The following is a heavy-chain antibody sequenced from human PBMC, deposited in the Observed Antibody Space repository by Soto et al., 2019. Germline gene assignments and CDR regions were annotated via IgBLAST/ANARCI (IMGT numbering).Heavy chain of an antibody. CDR1: GYTFTSYG. CDR3: ARAPPQTRINWFDP. CDR2: ISAYNGNT. J-gene: IGHJ5*02. Sequence: ASVKVSCKASGYTFTSYGISWVRQAPGQGLEWMGWISAYNGNTNYAQKPQGRVTMTTDTSTSTAYMELRSLRSDDTAVYYCARAPPQTRINWFDPWGQGTLVTVSS. V-gene: IGHV1-18*01.